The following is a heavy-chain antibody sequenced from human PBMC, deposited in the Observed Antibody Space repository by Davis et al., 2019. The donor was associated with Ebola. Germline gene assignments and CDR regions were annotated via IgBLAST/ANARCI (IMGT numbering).Heavy chain of an antibody. V-gene: IGHV1-18*01. J-gene: IGHJ6*02. Sequence: AASVKVSCKASGGTFSSYATSWVRQAPGQGLEWMGWISAYNGNTNYAQKLQGRVTMTTDTSTSTAYMELRSLRSDDTAVYYCARRVELYYYGMDVWGQGTTVTVSS. D-gene: IGHD1-1*01. CDR1: GGTFSSYA. CDR3: ARRVELYYYGMDV. CDR2: ISAYNGNT.